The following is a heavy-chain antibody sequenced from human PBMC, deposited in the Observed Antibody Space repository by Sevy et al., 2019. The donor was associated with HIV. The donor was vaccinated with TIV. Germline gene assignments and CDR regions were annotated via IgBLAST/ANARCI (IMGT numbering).Heavy chain of an antibody. Sequence: ASVKVSCKASGYTVTGYYVHWLRQAPGQGLEWMGWTNPKTGGTYFAKKFQDRVTMTTGTSITTAYLELSGLRFDDTAVYYCARMGDYFDTSGYYPLKYWGQGTLVTVSS. CDR2: TNPKTGGT. CDR1: GYTVTGYY. J-gene: IGHJ4*02. V-gene: IGHV1-2*02. CDR3: ARMGDYFDTSGYYPLKY. D-gene: IGHD3-22*01.